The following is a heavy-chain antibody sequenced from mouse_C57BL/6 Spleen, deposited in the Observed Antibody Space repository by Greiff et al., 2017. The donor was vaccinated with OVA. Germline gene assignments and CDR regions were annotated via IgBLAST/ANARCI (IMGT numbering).Heavy chain of an antibody. Sequence: DVKLVESGGGLVQPGGSLKLSCAASGFTFSDYYMYWVRQTPEKRLEWVAYISNGGGSTYYPDTVKGRFTISRDNAKNTLYLQMSRLKSEDTAMYYCARQNYDYDWYFDVWGTGTTVTVSS. V-gene: IGHV5-12*01. CDR1: GFTFSDYY. J-gene: IGHJ1*03. D-gene: IGHD2-4*01. CDR2: ISNGGGST. CDR3: ARQNYDYDWYFDV.